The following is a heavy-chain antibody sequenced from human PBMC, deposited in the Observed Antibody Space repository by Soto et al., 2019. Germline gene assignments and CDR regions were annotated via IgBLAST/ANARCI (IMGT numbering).Heavy chain of an antibody. CDR3: AHRAYFVSGKQFDY. CDR1: GFSLSTRGVG. J-gene: IGHJ4*02. CDR2: IYWDDEK. D-gene: IGHD3-10*01. V-gene: IGHV2-5*02. Sequence: QITLKKFGPTLVKPTQTLTLTCTFSGFSLSTRGVGVGWIRQPPGKALEWLAIIYWDDEKRYSPSLKTRLTVTKDTSQNQVVLTMTNVDPVDTATYYCAHRAYFVSGKQFDYWGQGTLVRVSS.